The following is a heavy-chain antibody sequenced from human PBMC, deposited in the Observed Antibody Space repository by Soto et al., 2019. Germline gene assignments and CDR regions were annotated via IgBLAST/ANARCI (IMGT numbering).Heavy chain of an antibody. CDR2: IYYSGST. CDR3: ARHEKVMKGTYSSSWYRGNQPYYYYGMDV. D-gene: IGHD6-13*01. CDR1: GGSISSSSYY. V-gene: IGHV4-39*01. Sequence: SETLSLTCTVSGGSISSSSYYWGWIRQPPGKGLEWIGSIYYSGSTYYNPSLKSRVTISVDTSKNQFSLKLSSVTAADTAVYYCARHEKVMKGTYSSSWYRGNQPYYYYGMDVWGQGTTVTVSS. J-gene: IGHJ6*02.